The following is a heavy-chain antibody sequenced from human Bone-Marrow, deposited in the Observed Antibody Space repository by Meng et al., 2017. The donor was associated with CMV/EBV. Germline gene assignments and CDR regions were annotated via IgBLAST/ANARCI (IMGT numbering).Heavy chain of an antibody. CDR3: APGFRSWSGSYSS. Sequence: QVHLQQWGAGLLKPSETLSLTCGVYGAPFSGYWSWVRHPPGKGLEWIGEITHSGSTNYNVSLKSRVTISIDTSKNQFSLKLSSVTATDTAVYYCAPGFRSWSGSYSSWGQGTLVTVSS. V-gene: IGHV4-34*01. CDR2: ITHSGST. D-gene: IGHD1-26*01. J-gene: IGHJ4*02. CDR1: GAPFSGY.